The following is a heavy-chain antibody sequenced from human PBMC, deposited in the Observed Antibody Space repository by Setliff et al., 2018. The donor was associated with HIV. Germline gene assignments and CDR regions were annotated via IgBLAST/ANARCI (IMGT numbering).Heavy chain of an antibody. D-gene: IGHD1-26*01. CDR1: GYSFTSYW. J-gene: IGHJ6*03. Sequence: GESLKISCKGSGYSFTSYWIGWVRQMPGKGLEWMGIIHPGDSDTRYSPSFQGQVTISADKSISTAYLQWSSLKASDTAMYYCARLPSSREGVDYYYYYMDVWGKGTTVTVSS. V-gene: IGHV5-51*01. CDR3: ARLPSSREGVDYYYYYMDV. CDR2: IHPGDSDT.